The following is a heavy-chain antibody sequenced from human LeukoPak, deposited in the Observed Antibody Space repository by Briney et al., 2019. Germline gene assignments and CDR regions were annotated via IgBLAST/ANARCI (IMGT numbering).Heavy chain of an antibody. CDR3: ARDVSDYDFWSGHYGYSYGVTPYYFDY. D-gene: IGHD3-3*01. CDR2: ISAYNGNT. V-gene: IGHV1-18*01. Sequence: ASVKVSCKASGYTFTSYGISWVRQAPGQGLEWMGWISAYNGNTNYAQKLQGRVTMITDTSTSTAYMELRSLRSDDTAVYYCARDVSDYDFWSGHYGYSYGVTPYYFDYWGQGTLVTVSS. CDR1: GYTFTSYG. J-gene: IGHJ4*02.